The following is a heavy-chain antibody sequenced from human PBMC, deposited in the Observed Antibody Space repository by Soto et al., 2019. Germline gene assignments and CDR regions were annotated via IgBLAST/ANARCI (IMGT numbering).Heavy chain of an antibody. Sequence: ASVKVSCKASGYTFTSYGISWVRQSPGQGLEWMGWISAYNGNTNYAQKLQGRVTMTTDTSTSTAYMELRSLRSDDTAVYYCARTVGAGYYYDSSGYSHFDYWGQGTLVTVSS. D-gene: IGHD3-22*01. CDR2: ISAYNGNT. CDR1: GYTFTSYG. V-gene: IGHV1-18*04. CDR3: ARTVGAGYYYDSSGYSHFDY. J-gene: IGHJ4*02.